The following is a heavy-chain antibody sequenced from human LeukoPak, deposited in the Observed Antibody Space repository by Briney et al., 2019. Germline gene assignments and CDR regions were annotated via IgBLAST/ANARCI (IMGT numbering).Heavy chain of an antibody. CDR3: ARESGAMVRGVTDSYYFDY. J-gene: IGHJ4*02. D-gene: IGHD3-10*01. V-gene: IGHV3-66*02. CDR2: IYSGGST. CDR1: GFTVSSNY. Sequence: GGSLRLSCAASGFTVSSNYMSWVRQAPGKGLEWVSVIYSGGSTYYADSVKGRFTISRGNSKNTLYLQMNSLRAEDTAVYYCARESGAMVRGVTDSYYFDYWGQGTLVTASS.